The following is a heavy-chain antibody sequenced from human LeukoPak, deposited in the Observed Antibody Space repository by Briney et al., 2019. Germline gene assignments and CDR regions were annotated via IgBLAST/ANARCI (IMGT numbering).Heavy chain of an antibody. D-gene: IGHD5-24*01. Sequence: PGGSLRLSCAASGFTFSSYAMSWVRQAPGKGLEWVSAISGSGGSTYYADSVKGRFTISRDNSKNTLYLQMNSLRAEDTAVYYRAKVDGYNYVSNFDYWGQGTLVTVSS. J-gene: IGHJ4*02. CDR1: GFTFSSYA. CDR3: AKVDGYNYVSNFDY. V-gene: IGHV3-23*01. CDR2: ISGSGGST.